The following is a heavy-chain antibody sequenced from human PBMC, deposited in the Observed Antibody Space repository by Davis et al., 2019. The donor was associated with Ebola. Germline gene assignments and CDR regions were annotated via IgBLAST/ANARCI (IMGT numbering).Heavy chain of an antibody. V-gene: IGHV4-59*12. CDR2: IQQSGTT. CDR3: AREQYALDV. CDR1: GGSISTYH. Sequence: PGGSLGLSCTVSGGSISTYHWTWIRQPPGKGLQWLGNIQQSGTTYYNPAVKGRLTMSIDRSKNQFSLRLTSVTAADTAVYYCAREQYALDVWGQGTTVTVSS. J-gene: IGHJ6*02.